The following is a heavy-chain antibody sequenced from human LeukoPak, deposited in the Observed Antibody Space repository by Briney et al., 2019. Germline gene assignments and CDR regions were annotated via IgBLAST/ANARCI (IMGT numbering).Heavy chain of an antibody. CDR2: IWSDATNQ. V-gene: IGHV3-33*06. J-gene: IGHJ4*02. D-gene: IGHD4-11*01. Sequence: PGKSLRLSCAASGFIFSDYGMHWVRQAPGKGLEWVAVIWSDATNQYYADSVRGRFAISRDDSTSMVYLQMNSLRDEDTAVYFCAKDIQRGFDYTNSLDYWGQGTLVTVSS. CDR1: GFIFSDYG. CDR3: AKDIQRGFDYTNSLDY.